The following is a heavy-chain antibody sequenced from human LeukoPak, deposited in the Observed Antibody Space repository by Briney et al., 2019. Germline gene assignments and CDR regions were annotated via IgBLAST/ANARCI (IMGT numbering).Heavy chain of an antibody. CDR3: ARGATRRLGPARY. D-gene: IGHD1-1*01. V-gene: IGHV1-8*03. J-gene: IGHJ4*02. Sequence: GASVKVSCKASGYTFTGYDINWVRQATGQGLEWMGWMNPNSGNTGYAQKFQGRVTITRNTSISTAYVELSSLRSEDTAVYYCARGATRRLGPARYWGQGTLVTVSS. CDR2: MNPNSGNT. CDR1: GYTFTGYD.